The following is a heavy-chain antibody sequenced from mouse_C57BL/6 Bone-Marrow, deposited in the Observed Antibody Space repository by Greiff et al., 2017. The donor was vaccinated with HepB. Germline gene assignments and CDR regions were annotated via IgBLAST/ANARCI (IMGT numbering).Heavy chain of an antibody. CDR2: ISYDGSN. J-gene: IGHJ1*03. CDR1: GYSITSGYY. V-gene: IGHV3-6*01. D-gene: IGHD1-1*01. Sequence: VQLQQSGPGLVKPSQSLSLTCSVTGYSITSGYYWNWIRQFPGNKLEWMGYISYDGSNNYNPSLKNRISITRDTSKNQFFLKLNSVTTEDTATYYCANYYGSSFWYFDVWGTGTTVTVSS. CDR3: ANYYGSSFWYFDV.